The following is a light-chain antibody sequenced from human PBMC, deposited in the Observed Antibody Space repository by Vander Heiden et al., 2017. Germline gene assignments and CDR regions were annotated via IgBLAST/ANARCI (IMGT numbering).Light chain of an antibody. V-gene: IGLV2-23*02. CDR3: CSYAGSSTLV. CDR2: EVS. CDR1: RCDVGSYNL. J-gene: IGLJ3*02. Sequence: QSALTQPASVSGSPGQSITISCTGTRCDVGSYNLVSWYQQHTGKAPKLMIYEVSKRPSGVSNRFSGSKSGTTASLTISGLQAEDDAYYYCCSYAGSSTLVFGGGTKLTVL.